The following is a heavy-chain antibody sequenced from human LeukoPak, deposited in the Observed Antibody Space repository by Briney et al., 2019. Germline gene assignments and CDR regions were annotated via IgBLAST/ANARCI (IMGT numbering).Heavy chain of an antibody. CDR3: ARDQTYYDFWSGYPSYYFDY. J-gene: IGHJ4*02. D-gene: IGHD3-3*01. V-gene: IGHV1-2*02. CDR2: INPNSGGT. Sequence: ASVKVSCKASGYTFTGYYMHWVRQAPGQGLEWMGWINPNSGGTNYAQKFQGRVTMTRDTSISPAYMELSRLRSDDTAVYYCARDQTYYDFWSGYPSYYFDYWGQGTLVTVSS. CDR1: GYTFTGYY.